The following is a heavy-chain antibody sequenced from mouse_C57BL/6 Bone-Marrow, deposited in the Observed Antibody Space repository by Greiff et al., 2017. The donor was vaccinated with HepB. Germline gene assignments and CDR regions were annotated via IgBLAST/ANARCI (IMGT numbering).Heavy chain of an antibody. D-gene: IGHD1-1*01. V-gene: IGHV1-5*01. CDR2: IFPGNSDT. CDR3: TRNYGSSYDYAMDY. J-gene: IGHJ4*01. Sequence: EVQLQQSGTVLARPGASVKMSCKTSGYTFTSYWMHWVKQRPGQGLEWIGAIFPGNSDTSYNQKFKGKAKLTAVTSASTAYMERSSLTNEDSAVYYCTRNYGSSYDYAMDYWGQGTSVTVSS. CDR1: GYTFTSYW.